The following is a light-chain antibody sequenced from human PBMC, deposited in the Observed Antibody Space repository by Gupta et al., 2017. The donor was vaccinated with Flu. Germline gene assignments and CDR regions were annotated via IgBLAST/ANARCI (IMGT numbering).Light chain of an antibody. CDR3: QQSYSTRL. Sequence: SPSSLSASVGDRVTITCRASQSISSYLNWYQQKPGKAPKLLIYAASSLQSGVPSRFSGSGSGTDFTLTISSLQPEDFATYYCQQSYSTRLFGPGTKVDIK. V-gene: IGKV1-39*01. CDR2: AAS. J-gene: IGKJ3*01. CDR1: QSISSY.